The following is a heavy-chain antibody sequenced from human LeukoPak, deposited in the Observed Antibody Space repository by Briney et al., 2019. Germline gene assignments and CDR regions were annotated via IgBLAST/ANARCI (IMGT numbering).Heavy chain of an antibody. D-gene: IGHD3-22*01. CDR2: IRYDGSNK. Sequence: PGGSLRLSCAASGFTFSSYGMHWVRQAPGKGLEWVAVIRYDGSNKYYADSVKGRFTISRDNSKNTLYLQMNSLRAEDTAVYYCAKDYYDRDYFDYWGQGTLVTVSS. J-gene: IGHJ4*02. V-gene: IGHV3-33*06. CDR1: GFTFSSYG. CDR3: AKDYYDRDYFDY.